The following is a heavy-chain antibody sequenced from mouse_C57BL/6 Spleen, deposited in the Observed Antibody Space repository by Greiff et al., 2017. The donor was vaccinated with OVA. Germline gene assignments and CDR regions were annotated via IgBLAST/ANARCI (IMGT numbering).Heavy chain of an antibody. Sequence: VQLQQSGPELVKPGASVKISCKASGYTFTDYYMNWVKQSHGKSLEWIGDINPNNGGTSYNQKFKGKATLTVDKSSSTAYMELRSLTSEDSAVYYCAQASQYYGSSYEYFDVWGTGTTVTVSS. CDR2: INPNNGGT. D-gene: IGHD1-1*01. CDR1: GYTFTDYY. CDR3: AQASQYYGSSYEYFDV. J-gene: IGHJ1*03. V-gene: IGHV1-26*01.